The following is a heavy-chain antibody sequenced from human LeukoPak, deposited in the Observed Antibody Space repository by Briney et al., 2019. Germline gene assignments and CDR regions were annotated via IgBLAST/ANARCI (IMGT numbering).Heavy chain of an antibody. V-gene: IGHV4-61*08. CDR2: IYYTGST. CDR3: ARKTNDWFDP. D-gene: IGHD2-8*01. J-gene: IGHJ5*02. CDR1: GGSISSGGYY. Sequence: SETLSLTCTASGGSISSGGYYWSWIRQHPGKGLEWIGYIYYTGSTNYNPSLRSRVTISVDTSKNQFSLKLSSVNAADTAVYYCARKTNDWFDPWGQGTLVTVSS.